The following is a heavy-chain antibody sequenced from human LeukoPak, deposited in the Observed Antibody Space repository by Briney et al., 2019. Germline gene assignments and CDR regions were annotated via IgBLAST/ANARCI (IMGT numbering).Heavy chain of an antibody. J-gene: IGHJ3*02. CDR1: GGSVSGYY. D-gene: IGHD4-23*01. V-gene: IGHV4-59*08. CDR3: ARALRLWGGNSGTAFDI. Sequence: KPSETLFLTCTVSGGSVSGYYWSWIRQPPGKGLEWIGYIYYSGSTNYNPSLKSRVTISVDTSENQFSLKLTSVTAADTAVYYCARALRLWGGNSGTAFDIWGQGTMVTVSS. CDR2: IYYSGST.